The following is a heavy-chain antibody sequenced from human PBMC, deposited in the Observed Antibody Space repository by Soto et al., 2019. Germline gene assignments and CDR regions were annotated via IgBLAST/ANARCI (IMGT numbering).Heavy chain of an antibody. CDR1: GYTVTNYY. Sequence: QVQLVQSGAEVKKPGASAKLSCKASGYTVTNYYLHWVRQAPGQGLEWMAIINPNGGSTNYAQKIQGRVTLTRDTSTSTVYMDLSSLKSEDTAVYYCARGLAAGDYWGQGTLVTVSS. J-gene: IGHJ4*02. V-gene: IGHV1-46*01. CDR3: ARGLAAGDY. D-gene: IGHD6-13*01. CDR2: INPNGGST.